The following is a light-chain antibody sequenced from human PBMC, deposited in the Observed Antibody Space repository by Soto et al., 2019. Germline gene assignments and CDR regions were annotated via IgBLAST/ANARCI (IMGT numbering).Light chain of an antibody. Sequence: EIVMTQSPATLSVSPGERATLSCRASQDISRNLAWYQQKPGQVPRLLIYDASTRASAIPARFSGSGSETEFTLTISSLQSEDFAVYYCQQYNNWPLASGQGTRVEIK. CDR1: QDISRN. J-gene: IGKJ1*01. CDR2: DAS. V-gene: IGKV3-15*01. CDR3: QQYNNWPLA.